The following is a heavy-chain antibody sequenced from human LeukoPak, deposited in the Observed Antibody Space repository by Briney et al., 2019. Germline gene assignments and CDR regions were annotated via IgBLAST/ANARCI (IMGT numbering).Heavy chain of an antibody. V-gene: IGHV1-46*01. CDR1: GYTFTSYY. D-gene: IGHD6-13*01. CDR2: INPSGGST. Sequence: ASVKVSCKASGYTFTSYYMHWVRQAPGQGLEWMGIINPSGGSTSYAQKFQGRVTMTRDMSTSTVYMELSSLRSEDTAVYYCARDLSRMDTAAAGAYFDYWGQGTLVTVSS. J-gene: IGHJ4*02. CDR3: ARDLSRMDTAAAGAYFDY.